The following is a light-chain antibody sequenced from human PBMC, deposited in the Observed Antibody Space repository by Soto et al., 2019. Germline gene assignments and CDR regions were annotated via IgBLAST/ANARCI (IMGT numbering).Light chain of an antibody. CDR1: QSVRTN. V-gene: IGKV3-15*01. CDR3: QQFNKWPRT. Sequence: EIVMTQSPATLSVSPGERATLSCRASQSVRTNLAWYQQKPGQAPRLLIYGASTRATGIPARFSGSGSGTEFTLTINSLQSEDFAVYYCQQFNKWPRTVGQGTNLEIK. CDR2: GAS. J-gene: IGKJ2*01.